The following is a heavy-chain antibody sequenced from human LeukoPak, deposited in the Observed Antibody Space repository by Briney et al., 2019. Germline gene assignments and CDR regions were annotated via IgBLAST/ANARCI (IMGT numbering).Heavy chain of an antibody. J-gene: IGHJ4*02. V-gene: IGHV1-69*05. CDR1: GGTFSSYA. CDR3: ASGDGYSYGYGPPDYFDY. Sequence: SVTVSCKASGGTFSSYAISWVRQAPGQGVEWMGGIIPIFGTANYAQKFQGRVTITTDESTSTAYMELSSLRSEDTAVYYCASGDGYSYGYGPPDYFDYWGQGTLVTVSS. D-gene: IGHD5-18*01. CDR2: IIPIFGTA.